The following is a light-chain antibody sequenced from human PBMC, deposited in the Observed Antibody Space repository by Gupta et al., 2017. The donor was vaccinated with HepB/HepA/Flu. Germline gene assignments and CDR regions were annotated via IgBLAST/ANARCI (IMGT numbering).Light chain of an antibody. V-gene: IGLV1-44*01. CDR3: ATWDDSLNGGV. CDR2: TNN. CDR1: SSNIGSNA. Sequence: QSVLPQPPSVSETPGQMVAIPCSGSSSNIGSNAVNWYQQIPGASPKLLIYTNNQRPSGVPGRFSGSKSGTSASLAISGLQSEDEADYYCATWDDSLNGGVFGGGTKLTVL. J-gene: IGLJ3*02.